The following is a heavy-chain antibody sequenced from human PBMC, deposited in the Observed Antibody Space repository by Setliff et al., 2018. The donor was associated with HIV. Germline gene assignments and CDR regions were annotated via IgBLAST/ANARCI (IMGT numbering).Heavy chain of an antibody. CDR2: IHPSDFVT. J-gene: IGHJ4*02. V-gene: IGHV5-51*01. CDR1: GYTFTNYW. CDR3: TRRRRAPGTEDLEAH. D-gene: IGHD3-3*01. Sequence: GESLKISCKASGYTFTNYWIGWVRQMPGQGLEWIGVIHPSDFVTRYGPSFQGQASISADRSITTAYLQWSSLKASDTAIYYCTRRRRAPGTEDLEAHWGQGTLVTVSS.